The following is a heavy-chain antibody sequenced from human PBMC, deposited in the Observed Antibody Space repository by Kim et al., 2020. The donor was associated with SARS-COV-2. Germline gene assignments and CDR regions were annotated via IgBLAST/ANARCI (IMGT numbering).Heavy chain of an antibody. V-gene: IGHV3-48*02. CDR2: ISRSSSTI. CDR3: ARVRYSNNWYHAPFDY. D-gene: IGHD6-13*01. Sequence: GGSLRLSCAASGLTFITYNMAWVRQAPGKGLEWVSFISRSSSTICYADSAKGRFTISRDNAKESLSLQMNSLRDEDTAVDYCARVRYSNNWYHAPFDYWG. J-gene: IGHJ4*01. CDR1: GLTFITYN.